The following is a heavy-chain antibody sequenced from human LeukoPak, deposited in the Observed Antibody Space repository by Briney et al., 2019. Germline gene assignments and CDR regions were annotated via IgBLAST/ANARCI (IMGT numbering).Heavy chain of an antibody. CDR3: ARHFRRNYYGSGSYSFDY. D-gene: IGHD3-10*01. J-gene: IGHJ4*02. CDR1: GGSFSGYY. Sequence: SETLSLTCAVYGGSFSGYYWSWIRQPPGKGLEWIGEINHSGSTNYNPSLKSRVTISVDTSKNQFSLKLSSVTAADTAVYYCARHFRRNYYGSGSYSFDYWGQGTLVTVSS. V-gene: IGHV4-34*01. CDR2: INHSGST.